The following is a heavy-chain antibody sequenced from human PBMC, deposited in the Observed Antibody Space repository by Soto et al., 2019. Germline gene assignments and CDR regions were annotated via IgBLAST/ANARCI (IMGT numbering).Heavy chain of an antibody. CDR2: IYHSGST. J-gene: IGHJ4*02. CDR1: GGSISSSNW. Sequence: QVQLQESGPELVKPSGTLSLTCAVSGGSISSSNWWSWVRQAPGKGLEWIGEIYHSGSTNDNPSLQSRVTIPVDKSKNRFSLKPSSVTAAATAVYYCARAPMGGSSWPFDYWGQGTLVTVSS. D-gene: IGHD6-13*01. CDR3: ARAPMGGSSWPFDY. V-gene: IGHV4-4*02.